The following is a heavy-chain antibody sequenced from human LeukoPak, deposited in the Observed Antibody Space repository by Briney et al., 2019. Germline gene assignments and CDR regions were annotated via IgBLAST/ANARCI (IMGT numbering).Heavy chain of an antibody. J-gene: IGHJ4*02. Sequence: GGSLRLSCAASGFTFTSYGMHWIRQAPGKGLEWVAFIRYHGSNQYYTDSVKGRFTISRDNSQNTLSLQMNSLRTEDTAMYYCARDLGMGTRIDYWGKGTLVTVSS. CDR1: GFTFTSYG. CDR2: IRYHGSNQ. V-gene: IGHV3-30*02. CDR3: ARDLGMGTRIDY. D-gene: IGHD1/OR15-1a*01.